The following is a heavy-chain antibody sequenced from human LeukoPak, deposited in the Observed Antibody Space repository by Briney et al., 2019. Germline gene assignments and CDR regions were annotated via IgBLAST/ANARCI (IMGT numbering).Heavy chain of an antibody. Sequence: SETLSLTCTVSGGSISSYYWSWIRQPAGKGLEWIGRIYTSGSTNYNPSLNSRVTISADKSKNQFSLKLSSVTAADTAVYSCARSYSGSYFWFDPWGQGTLVTVPS. CDR1: GGSISSYY. CDR3: ARSYSGSYFWFDP. D-gene: IGHD1-26*01. J-gene: IGHJ5*02. V-gene: IGHV4-4*07. CDR2: IYTSGST.